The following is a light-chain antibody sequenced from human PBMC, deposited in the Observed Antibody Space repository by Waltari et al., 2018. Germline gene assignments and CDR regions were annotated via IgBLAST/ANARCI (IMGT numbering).Light chain of an antibody. V-gene: IGKV3-11*01. CDR1: QSVSTY. CDR2: EAS. CDR3: QQRSNWPLT. Sequence: SCRASQSVSTYLAWYQQKPGQAPRLLIYEASDRATGIPARFSGRGSGTDFTLTISSLEPEDFAMYYCQQRSNWPLTFGGGTKVEI. J-gene: IGKJ4*01.